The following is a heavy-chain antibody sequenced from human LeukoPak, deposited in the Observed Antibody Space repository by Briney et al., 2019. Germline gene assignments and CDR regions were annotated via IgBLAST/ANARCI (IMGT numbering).Heavy chain of an antibody. J-gene: IGHJ5*02. CDR1: GFTFSSYS. D-gene: IGHD4-17*01. Sequence: GGSLRLSCAASGFTFSSYSMNWVRQAPGKGLEWVSSISSSSSYIYYADSVKGRFTISGDNAKNSLYLQMNSLRAEDTAVYYCARDQRVGQTVTTPMAWFDPWGQGTLVTVSS. CDR2: ISSSSSYI. V-gene: IGHV3-21*01. CDR3: ARDQRVGQTVTTPMAWFDP.